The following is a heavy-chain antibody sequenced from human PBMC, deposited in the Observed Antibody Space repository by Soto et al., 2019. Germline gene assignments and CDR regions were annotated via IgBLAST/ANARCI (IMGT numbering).Heavy chain of an antibody. CDR2: IIPIFGTA. CDR1: GGTFSSYA. J-gene: IGHJ6*02. V-gene: IGHV1-69*01. Sequence: QVQLVQSGAEVKKPGSSVKVSCKASGGTFSSYAISWVRQAPGQGLEWMGGIIPIFGTANYAQKFQGRVTITADESTSTAYMELSSLRSEDTAVYYCARERVVDRPSHYYYYGMDVWGQGTTVTVSS. D-gene: IGHD2-15*01. CDR3: ARERVVDRPSHYYYYGMDV.